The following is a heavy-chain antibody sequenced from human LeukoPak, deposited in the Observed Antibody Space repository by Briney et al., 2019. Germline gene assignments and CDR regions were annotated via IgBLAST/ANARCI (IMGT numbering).Heavy chain of an antibody. V-gene: IGHV1-3*01. Sequence: ASVKVSCKASGYTYTSYAMHWVRQAPGPRLEWMGWINAGNGNTKYSQKFQGRVTITRDTSASTAYMELSSLRSEDTAVYYCARWGPGYGSGSYYSLDYWGQGTLVTVSS. CDR3: ARWGPGYGSGSYYSLDY. CDR1: GYTYTSYA. J-gene: IGHJ4*02. D-gene: IGHD3-10*01. CDR2: INAGNGNT.